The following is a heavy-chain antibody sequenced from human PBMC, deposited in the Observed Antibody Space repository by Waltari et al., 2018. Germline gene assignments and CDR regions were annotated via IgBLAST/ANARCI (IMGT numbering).Heavy chain of an antibody. J-gene: IGHJ4*02. CDR1: GGTFSSYA. CDR3: AGESDFWVGVGVG. V-gene: IGHV1-69*12. Sequence: QVQLVQSGAEVKKPGSSVKVSCKASGGTFSSYAISWVRQAPGQGLEWREGSTPILGKANTHRKFRGEARFTAADSRAPAYLGWATLGFRGRVWYYGAGESDFWVGVGVGWGQETLV. CDR2: STPILGKA. D-gene: IGHD3-3*01.